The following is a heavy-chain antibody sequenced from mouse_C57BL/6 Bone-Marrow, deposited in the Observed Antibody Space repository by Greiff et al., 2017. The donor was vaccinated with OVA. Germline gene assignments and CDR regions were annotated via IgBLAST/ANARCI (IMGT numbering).Heavy chain of an antibody. D-gene: IGHD2-3*01. CDR1: GFTFSDYG. J-gene: IGHJ1*03. V-gene: IGHV5-17*01. CDR3: ARCYDGYYRGYFDV. Sequence: EVHLVESGGGLVKPGGSLKLSCAASGFTFSDYGMHWVRQAPEKGLEWVAYISSGSSTIYYADTVKGRFTISRDNAKNTLFLQMTSLRSEDTAMYYCARCYDGYYRGYFDVWGTGTTVTVSS. CDR2: ISSGSSTI.